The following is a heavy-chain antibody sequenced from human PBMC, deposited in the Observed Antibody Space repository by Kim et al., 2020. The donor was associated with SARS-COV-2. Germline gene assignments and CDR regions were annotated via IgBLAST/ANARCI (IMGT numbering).Heavy chain of an antibody. CDR3: ARDRREGWYDYGMDV. D-gene: IGHD6-19*01. Sequence: LVKGRFTISRESDKNSLYLQMNSLRAEDTAVYYCARDRREGWYDYGMDVWGQGTTVTVSS. J-gene: IGHJ6*02. V-gene: IGHV3-11*05.